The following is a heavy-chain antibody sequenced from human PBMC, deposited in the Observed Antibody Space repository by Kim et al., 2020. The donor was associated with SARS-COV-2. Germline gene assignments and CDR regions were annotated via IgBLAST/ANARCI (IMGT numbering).Heavy chain of an antibody. Sequence: SETLSLTCAVDGGAFSGYYWTWIRQPPGKGLEWIGEVNDFGSTNYNPSLKSRVTITVDLSKRQFSLKLSSVTVADTAVYHCARCCLSSSSWYYFDYWGQGTMATVSA. J-gene: IGHJ4*02. CDR3: ARCCLSSSSWYYFDY. CDR1: GGAFSGYY. D-gene: IGHD6-13*01. CDR2: VNDFGST. V-gene: IGHV4-34*01.